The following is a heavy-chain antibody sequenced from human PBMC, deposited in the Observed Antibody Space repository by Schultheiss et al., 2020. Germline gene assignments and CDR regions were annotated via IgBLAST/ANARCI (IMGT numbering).Heavy chain of an antibody. D-gene: IGHD6-19*01. V-gene: IGHV3-21*01. Sequence: GESLKISCAASGFTFSSYSMNWVRQAPGKGLEWVSSISSSSSYIYYADSVKGRFTISRDNAKNSLYLQMNSLRAGDTAVYYCARGSVAGTFYYYGMDVWGQGTTVTVSS. CDR2: ISSSSSYI. J-gene: IGHJ6*02. CDR3: ARGSVAGTFYYYGMDV. CDR1: GFTFSSYS.